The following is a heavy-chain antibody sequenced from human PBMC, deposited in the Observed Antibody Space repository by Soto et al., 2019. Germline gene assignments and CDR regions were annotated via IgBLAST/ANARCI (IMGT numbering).Heavy chain of an antibody. J-gene: IGHJ5*02. V-gene: IGHV4-31*03. CDR2: IYYSGST. CDR1: GGSISSGGYY. Sequence: QVQLQESGPGLVKPSQTLSLTCSVSGGSISSGGYYWSWIRQHPGKGLEWIGYIYYSGSTYYNPSLKSRVTISVDTSKNQFSLKLSSVTAADTAVYYCARVDSFWSGSTWFDPWGQGTLVTVSS. CDR3: ARVDSFWSGSTWFDP. D-gene: IGHD3-3*01.